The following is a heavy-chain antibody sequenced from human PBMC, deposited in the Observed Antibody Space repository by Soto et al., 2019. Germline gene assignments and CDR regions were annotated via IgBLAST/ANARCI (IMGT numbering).Heavy chain of an antibody. V-gene: IGHV5-10-1*01. CDR2: IDPSDSYT. CDR3: AWGSGSYYSNFDY. J-gene: IGHJ4*02. CDR1: GYSFTSYW. D-gene: IGHD3-10*01. Sequence: ASVKVSCKASGYSFTSYWISWVRQMPGKGLEWMGRIDPSDSYTNYSPSFQGHVTISADKSISTAYLQWSSLKASDTAMYYCAWGSGSYYSNFDYWGQGTLVTVSS.